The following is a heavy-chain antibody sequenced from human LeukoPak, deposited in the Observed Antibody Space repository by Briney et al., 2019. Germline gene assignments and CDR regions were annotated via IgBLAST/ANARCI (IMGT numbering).Heavy chain of an antibody. CDR3: ARLGNYYGSGSYYY. CDR1: GGSISSYY. V-gene: IGHV4-59*08. J-gene: IGHJ4*02. Sequence: PSETLSLTCTVSGGSISSYYWSWIRQPPGKGLEWIGYIYYSGSTNYNPSLKSRVTISVDTSKNQFSLKLSSVTAADTAVYYCARLGNYYGSGSYYYWGQGTLVTVSS. D-gene: IGHD3-10*01. CDR2: IYYSGST.